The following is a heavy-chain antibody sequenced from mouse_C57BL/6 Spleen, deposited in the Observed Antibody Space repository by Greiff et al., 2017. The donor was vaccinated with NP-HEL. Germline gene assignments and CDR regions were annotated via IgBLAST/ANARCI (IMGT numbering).Heavy chain of an antibody. CDR1: GYTFTSYW. CDR2: IDPSDSYT. J-gene: IGHJ3*01. Sequence: QVQLQQPGAELVMPGASVKLSCKASGYTFTSYWMHWVKQRPGQGLEWIGEIDPSDSYTNYNQKFKGKSTLTVDKSSSTAYMQLSSLTSEDSAVYYCARELESAWCAYWGQGTLVTVSA. V-gene: IGHV1-69*01. CDR3: ARELESAWCAY.